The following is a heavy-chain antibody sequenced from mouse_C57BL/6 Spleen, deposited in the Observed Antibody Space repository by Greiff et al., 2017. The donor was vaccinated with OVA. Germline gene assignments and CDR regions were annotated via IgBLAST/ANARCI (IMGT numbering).Heavy chain of an antibody. D-gene: IGHD2-3*01. J-gene: IGHJ2*01. CDR3: ARGDDGYYFDY. V-gene: IGHV1-61*01. Sequence: VQLQQPGAELVRPGSSVKLSCKASGYTFTSYWMDWVKQRPGQGLEWIGNIYPSDSETHYNQKFKDKATLTVDKSSSTAYMQLSSLTSEDSAVYYCARGDDGYYFDYWGKGTTLTVAS. CDR2: IYPSDSET. CDR1: GYTFTSYW.